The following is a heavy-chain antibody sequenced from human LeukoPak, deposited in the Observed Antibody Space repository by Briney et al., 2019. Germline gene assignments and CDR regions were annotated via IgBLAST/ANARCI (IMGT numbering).Heavy chain of an antibody. CDR2: ISAYNGNT. CDR1: GYTFTSYG. D-gene: IGHD4-23*01. CDR3: ARDEDGGKIDY. Sequence: ASVKVSCTASGYTFTSYGISWVRQAPGQGREWRGWISAYNGNTNYAQKLQGGDTMTTDTSTSTAYMELRSLRSDDTAVYYCARDEDGGKIDYWGQGTLVTVSS. J-gene: IGHJ4*02. V-gene: IGHV1-18*01.